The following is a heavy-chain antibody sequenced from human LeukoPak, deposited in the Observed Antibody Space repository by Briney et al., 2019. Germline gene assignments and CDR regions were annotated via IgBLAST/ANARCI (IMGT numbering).Heavy chain of an antibody. D-gene: IGHD6-19*01. V-gene: IGHV1-2*04. J-gene: IGHJ6*04. Sequence: ASVKVSCKASGYTFTGYYMHWVRQAPGQGLEWMGWINPNRGGTNYAQKFQGWVTMTRDTSISTAYMELSRLRSDDTAVYYCAREEGSSGWYGGYYGMDVWGKGTTVTVSS. CDR2: INPNRGGT. CDR1: GYTFTGYY. CDR3: AREEGSSGWYGGYYGMDV.